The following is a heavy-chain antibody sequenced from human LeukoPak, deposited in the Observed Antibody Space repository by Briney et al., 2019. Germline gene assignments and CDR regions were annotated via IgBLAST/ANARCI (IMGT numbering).Heavy chain of an antibody. CDR1: GFTFSSYG. Sequence: TGGSLRLSCGASGFTFSSYGMNWVRQAPGKGLEWAAVIWNDGSNKYYADSVKGRFTISRDNSKNTVYLQMNSLRVEDTAVYYCARLGSSWSFDYWGQGTLVTVSS. V-gene: IGHV3-33*01. D-gene: IGHD6-13*01. CDR3: ARLGSSWSFDY. CDR2: IWNDGSNK. J-gene: IGHJ4*02.